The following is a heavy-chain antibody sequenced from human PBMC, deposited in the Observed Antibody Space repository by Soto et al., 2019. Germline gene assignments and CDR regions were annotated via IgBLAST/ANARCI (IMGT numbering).Heavy chain of an antibody. Sequence: SVKVSCKTSGYTFSGYAISWVRQAPGQGLEWMGGIIPIFGTTNYAQKFQGRVTMTTDTSTNTAYMELSSLRSDDTAVYYCARAPDALGGWWELTGAADYGMDVWGQGTMVTVSS. CDR2: IIPIFGTT. V-gene: IGHV1-69*05. CDR1: GYTFSGYA. CDR3: ARAPDALGGWWELTGAADYGMDV. D-gene: IGHD2-15*01. J-gene: IGHJ6*02.